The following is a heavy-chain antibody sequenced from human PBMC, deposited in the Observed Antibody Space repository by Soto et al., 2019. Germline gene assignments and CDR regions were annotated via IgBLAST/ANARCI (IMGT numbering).Heavy chain of an antibody. CDR2: ISSSGGAI. CDR3: ARDHGGSTWFVGVYYFFGMDV. D-gene: IGHD6-13*01. J-gene: IGHJ6*02. CDR1: GFIFSDYT. Sequence: EVQLVESGGDLVQPGGSLRLSGAASGFIFSDYTMTWVRQAPGRGLEFVSHISSSGGAIFYAESVKGRFTVSSDNAKNSLYLQMNSLRDEDTAVYFCARDHGGSTWFVGVYYFFGMDVWGHGTAVTVSS. V-gene: IGHV3-48*02.